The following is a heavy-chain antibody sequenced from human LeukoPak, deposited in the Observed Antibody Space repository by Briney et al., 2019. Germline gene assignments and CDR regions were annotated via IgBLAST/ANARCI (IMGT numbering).Heavy chain of an antibody. J-gene: IGHJ6*02. CDR1: GFTFSDYS. CDR3: ATYTHWVAGDV. Sequence: GGSLRLSCAASGFTFSDYSMNWVRQAPGKGLEWISYVGISSGNTKYADSVKGRFTISGDKAKNSLYLQMSSLRPEDTAVYYCATYTHWVAGDVWGQGTTVTVSS. CDR2: VGISSGNT. V-gene: IGHV3-48*01. D-gene: IGHD3-16*01.